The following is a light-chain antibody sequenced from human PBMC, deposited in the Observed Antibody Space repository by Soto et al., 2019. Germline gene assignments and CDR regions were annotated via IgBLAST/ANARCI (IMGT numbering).Light chain of an antibody. V-gene: IGLV1-47*01. CDR3: AVWDDSLSVYVV. Sequence: QSVLSQPPSASGTPGQRVTITCSGSSSNIGSNFVYWYQQLPSTAPKLLIYRNSLRPSGVPDRFSGSKSGTSASLAISGLRSEDEADYYCAVWDDSLSVYVVFGGGTKVTVL. CDR1: SSNIGSNF. J-gene: IGLJ2*01. CDR2: RNS.